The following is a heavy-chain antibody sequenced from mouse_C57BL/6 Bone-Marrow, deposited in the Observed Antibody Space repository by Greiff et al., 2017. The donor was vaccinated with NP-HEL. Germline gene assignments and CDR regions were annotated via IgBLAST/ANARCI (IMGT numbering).Heavy chain of an antibody. V-gene: IGHV1-81*01. J-gene: IGHJ3*01. CDR1: GYTFTSYG. D-gene: IGHD1-3*01. CDR3: ARYIYRFAY. Sequence: ESGAELARPGASVKLSCKASGYTFTSYGISWVKQRTGQGLEWIGEIYPRSGNTYYNEKFKGKATLTADKSSSTAYMELRSLTSEDSAVYFCARYIYRFAYWGQGTLVTVSA. CDR2: IYPRSGNT.